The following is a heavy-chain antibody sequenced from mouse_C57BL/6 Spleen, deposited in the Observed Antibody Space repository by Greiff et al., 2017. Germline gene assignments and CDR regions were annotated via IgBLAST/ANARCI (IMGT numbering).Heavy chain of an antibody. CDR2: ISSGSSTI. CDR1: GFTFSDYG. CDR3: ARERDWYFDV. V-gene: IGHV5-17*01. J-gene: IGHJ1*03. Sequence: EVHLVESGGGLVKPGGSLKLSCAASGFTFSDYGMHWVRQAPEKGLEWVAYISSGSSTIYYADTVKGRFTISRDNAKNTLFLQMTSLRSEDTAMYYCARERDWYFDVWGTGTTVTVSS.